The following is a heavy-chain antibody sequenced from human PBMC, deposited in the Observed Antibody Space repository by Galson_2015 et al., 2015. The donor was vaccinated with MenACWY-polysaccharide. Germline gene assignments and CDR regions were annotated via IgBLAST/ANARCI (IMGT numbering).Heavy chain of an antibody. D-gene: IGHD2-21*01. CDR1: GFSFRHYG. CDR3: ARDGDNELPPDY. Sequence: SLRLSCAASGFSFRHYGLHWVRQAPGKGLEWVAVTSYDGTNKSYAESVKGRFTISRDNSKNTLFLQMNSLRAEDTALYYCARDGDNELPPDYLGQGTLVTVSS. J-gene: IGHJ4*02. V-gene: IGHV3-30-3*01. CDR2: TSYDGTNK.